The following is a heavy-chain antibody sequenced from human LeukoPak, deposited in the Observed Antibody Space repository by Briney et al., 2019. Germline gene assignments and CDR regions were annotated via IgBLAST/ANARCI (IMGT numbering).Heavy chain of an antibody. Sequence: GRSLRLSYAASGFTFSSYGMHWVRQAPGKGLEWVAVISYDGSNKYYADSVKGRFTISRDNSKNTLYLQMNSLRAEDTAVYYCAKDPYQHTAMVPFFDYWGQGTLVTVSS. J-gene: IGHJ4*02. CDR3: AKDPYQHTAMVPFFDY. D-gene: IGHD5-18*01. CDR2: ISYDGSNK. CDR1: GFTFSSYG. V-gene: IGHV3-30*18.